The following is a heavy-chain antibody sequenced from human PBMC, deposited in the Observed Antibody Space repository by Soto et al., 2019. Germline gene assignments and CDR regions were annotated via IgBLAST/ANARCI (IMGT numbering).Heavy chain of an antibody. CDR2: ISGDAGGT. D-gene: IGHD2-2*01. V-gene: IGHV3-23*01. Sequence: EVQLLESGGGSVQPGGSLRLSCAASGFTFSNFAMIWVRQAPGKGLEWVSAISGDAGGTYYADSVKGRFTISRDNSKNTRYLQLYSLRTEDTATYYCAKGRVSTSPGPDSWGQGTLVTVSS. CDR3: AKGRVSTSPGPDS. CDR1: GFTFSNFA. J-gene: IGHJ5*01.